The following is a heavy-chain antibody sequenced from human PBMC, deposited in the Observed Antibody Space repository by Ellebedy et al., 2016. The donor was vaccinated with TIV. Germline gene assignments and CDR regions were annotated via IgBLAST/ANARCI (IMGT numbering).Heavy chain of an antibody. V-gene: IGHV4-39*01. CDR3: ARHYPGGYPGGV. J-gene: IGHJ6*04. Sequence: GSLRLXXSVSGDSISSSTTLYWGWVRQPPGKGLEWIGMIFYTGSTYYNPSLKSRVTISVDTSKNQFSLKLSSVTAADTALYFCARHYPGGYPGGVWGKGTTVIVSS. CDR2: IFYTGST. CDR1: GDSISSSTTLY. D-gene: IGHD2-15*01.